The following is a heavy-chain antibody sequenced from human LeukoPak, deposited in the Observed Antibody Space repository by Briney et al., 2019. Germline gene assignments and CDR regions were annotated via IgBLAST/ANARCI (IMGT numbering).Heavy chain of an antibody. Sequence: GGSLRLSCAASGFTFSSYAISWVRQAPGKGLEWVSVISGSGGSTYYADSVKGRFTISRDNSKNTLYLQMNSLRAEDTAVYYCASSSGSWGFDYWGQGTLVTVSS. J-gene: IGHJ4*02. CDR3: ASSSGSWGFDY. CDR1: GFTFSSYA. V-gene: IGHV3-23*01. D-gene: IGHD1-26*01. CDR2: ISGSGGST.